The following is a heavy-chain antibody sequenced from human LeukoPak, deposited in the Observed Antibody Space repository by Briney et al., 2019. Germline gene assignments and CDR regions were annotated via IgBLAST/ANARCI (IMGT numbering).Heavy chain of an antibody. V-gene: IGHV1-2*02. J-gene: IGHJ6*02. D-gene: IGHD1-26*01. CDR2: TNLISGGT. CDR1: VYTFTDYY. CDR3: ASLGVTTLSFYGMDV. Sequence: ASVTVSFTASVYTFTDYYLHWVRQAPGPGLEWMGGTNLISGGTTYAQKFQGSVTMTRDTSITTAYMELSSQRSDDPAVYYCASLGVTTLSFYGMDVWGQGTTVTVSS.